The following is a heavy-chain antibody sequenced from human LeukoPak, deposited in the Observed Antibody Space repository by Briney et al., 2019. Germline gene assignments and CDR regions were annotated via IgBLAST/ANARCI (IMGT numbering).Heavy chain of an antibody. J-gene: IGHJ4*02. CDR3: TTPGSYYPYFDY. CDR1: GFTFSNAW. D-gene: IGHD1-26*01. V-gene: IGHV3-15*01. Sequence: PGGSLRLSCAASGFTFSNAWMSSGRQAPGKVLEWVGRIKSKTDVGTKDYAGPVKGRFTISRDDSKNTLYLQMNSLKAEDTAVYYCTTPGSYYPYFDYWGQGTLVTVSS. CDR2: IKSKTDVGTK.